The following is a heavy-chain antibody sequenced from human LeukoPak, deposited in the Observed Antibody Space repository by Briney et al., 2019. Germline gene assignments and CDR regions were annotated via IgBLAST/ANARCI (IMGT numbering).Heavy chain of an antibody. V-gene: IGHV1-69*05. CDR2: IIPIFGTA. CDR3: AREGSTSSGWYKY. J-gene: IGHJ4*02. D-gene: IGHD6-19*01. Sequence: ASVKVSCKASGGTFSSYAISWVRQAPGQGLEWMGGIIPIFGTANHAQKFQGRVTITTDESTSTAYMELSSLRSEDTAVYYCAREGSTSSGWYKYWGQGTLVTVSS. CDR1: GGTFSSYA.